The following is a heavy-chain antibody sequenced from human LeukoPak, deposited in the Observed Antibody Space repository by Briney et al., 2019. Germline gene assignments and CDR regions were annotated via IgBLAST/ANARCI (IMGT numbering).Heavy chain of an antibody. CDR1: GFTFSSYG. V-gene: IGHV3-30*18. Sequence: GGSLRLSCAASGFTFSSYGMHWVRQAPGKELEWVAVISYDGSNKYYADSVKGRFTISRDNSKNTLYLQMNSLRAEDTAVYYCAKDTPSLSDYWGQGTLVTVSS. J-gene: IGHJ4*02. CDR2: ISYDGSNK. CDR3: AKDTPSLSDY.